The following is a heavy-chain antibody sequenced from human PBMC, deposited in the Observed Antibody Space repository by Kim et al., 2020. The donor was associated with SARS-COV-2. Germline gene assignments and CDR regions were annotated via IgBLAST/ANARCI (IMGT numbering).Heavy chain of an antibody. J-gene: IGHJ6*02. CDR3: ARELSGTYFPDQYYGFDV. CDR2: ITWNSGRI. CDR1: GLTFDDYA. V-gene: IGHV3-9*01. Sequence: GGSLRLSCAASGLTFDDYAMHWVRQGPGKGLEWVSGITWNSGRIGYADSVKGRFTISRDNAKNSLYLQMNSLRVEDTALYYCARELSGTYFPDQYYGFDVWGQGTTVTVSS. D-gene: IGHD1-26*01.